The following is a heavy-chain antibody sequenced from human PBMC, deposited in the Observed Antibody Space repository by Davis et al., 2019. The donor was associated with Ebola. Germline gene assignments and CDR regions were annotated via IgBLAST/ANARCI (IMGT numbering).Heavy chain of an antibody. CDR1: DFIFSRFP. J-gene: IGHJ4*02. CDR3: AREVLQAFDY. V-gene: IGHV3-30-3*01. CDR2: ISHDGNIE. D-gene: IGHD1-1*01. Sequence: PGGSLRLSCAASDFIFSRFPMHWVRQTPGKGLEWVAVISHDGNIEYYGDSGRGRFSISRDNSKNTMYLQMNTLRVEDTAVYYCAREVLQAFDYWGQGTLVTVSS.